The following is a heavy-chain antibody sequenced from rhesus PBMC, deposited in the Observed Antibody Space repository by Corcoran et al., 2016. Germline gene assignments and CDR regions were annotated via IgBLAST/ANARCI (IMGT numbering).Heavy chain of an antibody. V-gene: IGHV4-65*01. CDR1: GGSDISRNW. J-gene: IGHJ4*01. CDR3: ARGLEWVHFDY. Sequence: QVQLQESGPGLVKPTEPLSLTCAVSGGSDISRNWGSWIRQPPGKGLVWIGDISGSSGSTYYNPSLKSRVTISTATSKDQFSLKLSSVTAADTTVYYCARGLEWVHFDYWGQGVLVTVSS. D-gene: IGHD2-27*01. CDR2: ISGSSGST.